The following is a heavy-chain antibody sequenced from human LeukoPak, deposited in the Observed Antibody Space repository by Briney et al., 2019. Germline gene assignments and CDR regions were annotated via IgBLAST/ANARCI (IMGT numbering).Heavy chain of an antibody. CDR3: ARVGIDYGGNPVDY. CDR1: GGSISSYY. J-gene: IGHJ4*02. CDR2: IYYSGST. V-gene: IGHV4-59*01. Sequence: SETLTLTCTVSGGSISSYYWSWIRQPPGKGLEWIGYIYYSGSTNYNPSLKGRVTISVDTSKNQFSLKLSSVTAADTAVYYCARVGIDYGGNPVDYRGQGTLVTVSS. D-gene: IGHD4-23*01.